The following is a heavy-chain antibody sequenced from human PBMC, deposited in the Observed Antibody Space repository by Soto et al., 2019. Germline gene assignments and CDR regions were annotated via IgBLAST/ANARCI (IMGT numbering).Heavy chain of an antibody. CDR2: ISGSGGST. V-gene: IGHV3-23*01. CDR1: GFTFRSYA. CDR3: AKDAMVRGVRSYMDV. D-gene: IGHD3-10*01. Sequence: GGSLRLSCAASGFTFRSYAMSWVRQAPGKGLEWVSAISGSGGSTYYADSVKGRFTISRDNSKNTLYLQMNSLRAEDTAVYYCAKDAMVRGVRSYMDVWGKGTTVTVSS. J-gene: IGHJ6*03.